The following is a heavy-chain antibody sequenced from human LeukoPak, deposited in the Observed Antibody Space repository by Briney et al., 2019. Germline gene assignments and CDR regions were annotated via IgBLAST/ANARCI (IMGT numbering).Heavy chain of an antibody. CDR1: GFTFSSYS. J-gene: IGHJ6*02. Sequence: GGSLRLSCAASGFTFSSYSMNWVRQAPGKGLEWVSYISSSSSTTYYADSVKGRFTISRDNAKNSLYLQMNSLRAEDTAVYYCARVNLYYGMDVWGQGTTVTVSS. CDR3: ARVNLYYGMDV. V-gene: IGHV3-48*04. CDR2: ISSSSSTT.